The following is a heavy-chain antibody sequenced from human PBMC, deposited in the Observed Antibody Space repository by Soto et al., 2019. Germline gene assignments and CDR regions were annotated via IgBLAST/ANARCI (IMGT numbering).Heavy chain of an antibody. V-gene: IGHV4-31*03. CDR2: IYYSGST. J-gene: IGHJ4*02. CDR1: GASIYNGGYF. Sequence: PSETLSLTCSVSGASIYNGGYFWSWIRQSPGKGLEWIGYIYYSGSTYYNPSLKSRVTISVDTSKNQFSLKLSSVTAADTAVYYCARRYGGNFDYWGQGTLVTVSS. D-gene: IGHD2-15*01. CDR3: ARRYGGNFDY.